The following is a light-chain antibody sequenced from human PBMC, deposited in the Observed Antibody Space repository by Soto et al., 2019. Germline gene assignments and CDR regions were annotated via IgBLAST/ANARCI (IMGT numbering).Light chain of an antibody. Sequence: EVVLTQSPGTLSLSPGERATLSCSASQSVRSSHLAWYQQKPGQAPRLLIYGASSRATGIPDRFSGSGSGTDFTLTISRLEPEDLAVYYCQQYSTSPLTFGGGTKVDIK. CDR2: GAS. J-gene: IGKJ4*01. CDR1: QSVRSSH. V-gene: IGKV3-20*01. CDR3: QQYSTSPLT.